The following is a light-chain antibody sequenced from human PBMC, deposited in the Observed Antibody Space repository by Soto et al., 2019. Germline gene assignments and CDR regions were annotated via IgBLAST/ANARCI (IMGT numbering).Light chain of an antibody. Sequence: QSALTQPASVPGSPGQSITISCTGTSSDVGGYNYVSWYQQHPGKAPKLMIYDVSNRPSGVSNRFSGSKSGNTASLTISGLQAEDEADYHCSSYTTSSALVFGTGTQLTVL. CDR2: DVS. CDR3: SSYTTSSALV. CDR1: SSDVGGYNY. J-gene: IGLJ1*01. V-gene: IGLV2-14*01.